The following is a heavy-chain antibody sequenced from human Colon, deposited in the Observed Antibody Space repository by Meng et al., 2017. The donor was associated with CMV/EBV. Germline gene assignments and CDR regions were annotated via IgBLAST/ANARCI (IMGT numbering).Heavy chain of an antibody. Sequence: ETLSLTCSVSGSSVNSDRFYWSWIRQPPGGGLEWIGYIYYNGSPKYNSSLKSRVTISLDTSKNQFSLEMTSVTAADTAMYYCARDHYDVNYFDYWGQGTLVTVSS. J-gene: IGHJ4*02. V-gene: IGHV4-61*01. CDR1: GSSVNSDRFY. CDR2: IYYNGSP. D-gene: IGHD3-16*01. CDR3: ARDHYDVNYFDY.